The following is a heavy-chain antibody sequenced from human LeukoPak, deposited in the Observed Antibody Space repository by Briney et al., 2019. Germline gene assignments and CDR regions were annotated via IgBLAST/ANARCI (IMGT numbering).Heavy chain of an antibody. CDR2: IIPIFGTA. CDR3: ASRIFGQSGYSGYANYYYYGMDV. V-gene: IGHV1-69*13. J-gene: IGHJ6*02. D-gene: IGHD5-12*01. CDR1: GYTFTNYG. Sequence: SVKVSCKASGYTFTNYGISWVRQAPGQGLEWMGGIIPIFGTANYAQKFQGRVTITADESTSTAYMELSSLRSEDTAVYYCASRIFGQSGYSGYANYYYYGMDVWGQGTTVTVSS.